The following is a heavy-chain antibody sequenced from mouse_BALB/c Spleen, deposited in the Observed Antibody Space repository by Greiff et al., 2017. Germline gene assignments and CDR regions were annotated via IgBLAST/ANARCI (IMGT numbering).Heavy chain of an antibody. D-gene: IGHD3-1*01. CDR3: ARDREIITSGWGFAY. J-gene: IGHJ3*01. Sequence: QVHVKQSGPGLVAPSQSLSITCTVSGFSLTSYGVHWVRQPPGKGLEWLGVIWAGGSTNYNSALMSRLSISKDNSKSQVFLKMNSLQTDDTAMYYCARDREIITSGWGFAYWGQGTLVTVSA. CDR1: GFSLTSYG. V-gene: IGHV2-9*02. CDR2: IWAGGST.